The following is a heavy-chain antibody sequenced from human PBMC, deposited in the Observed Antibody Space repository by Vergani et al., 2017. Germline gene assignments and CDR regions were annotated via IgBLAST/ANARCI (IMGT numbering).Heavy chain of an antibody. V-gene: IGHV3-48*03. CDR3: ARGSTIFGVVTEFDY. J-gene: IGHJ4*02. CDR1: GFTFSSYE. Sequence: EVQLVESGGGLVQPGGSLRLSCAASGFTFSSYEMNWVRQAPGKGLEWVSYISSSGSTIYYADSVKGRFTISRDKAKNSLYLQMNSLRAEDTAVYYCARGSTIFGVVTEFDYWGQGTLVTVSS. D-gene: IGHD3-3*01. CDR2: ISSSGSTI.